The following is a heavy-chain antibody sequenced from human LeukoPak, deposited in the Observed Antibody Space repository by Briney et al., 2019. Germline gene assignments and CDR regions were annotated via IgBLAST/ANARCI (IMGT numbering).Heavy chain of an antibody. D-gene: IGHD3-10*01. CDR1: GYSISSGYY. J-gene: IGHJ4*02. V-gene: IGHV4-38-2*01. CDR3: ARVLWFGAYNFDY. Sequence: SETLSLTCAVSGYSISSGYYWGWIRQPPGKGLEWIGSIYHSGSTYYNPSLKSRVTISVDTSKNQFSLKLSSVTAADTAVYYCARVLWFGAYNFDYWGQGTLVTVPS. CDR2: IYHSGST.